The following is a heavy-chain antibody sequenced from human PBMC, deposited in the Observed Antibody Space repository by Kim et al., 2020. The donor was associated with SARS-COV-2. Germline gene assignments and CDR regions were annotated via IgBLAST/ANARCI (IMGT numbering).Heavy chain of an antibody. CDR3: ARAWEQLDFLYFDY. D-gene: IGHD6-13*01. V-gene: IGHV4-31*03. Sequence: SETLSLTCTVSGSSTSSWSYYWSEIRQHPGKGLEWIGYIYYSGSTYYNPSLKSRVTISVDTSKNQFSLKLSSVTAADTAVYYCARAWEQLDFLYFDYWGQGTLVTVSS. CDR2: IYYSGST. CDR1: GSSTSSWSYY. J-gene: IGHJ4*02.